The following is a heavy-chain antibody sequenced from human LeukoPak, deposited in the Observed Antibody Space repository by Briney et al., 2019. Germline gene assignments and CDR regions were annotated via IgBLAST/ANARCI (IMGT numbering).Heavy chain of an antibody. CDR1: GYTVTEND. V-gene: IGHV1-8*01. CDR3: ARGVGAVGDY. D-gene: IGHD1-26*01. CDR2: RNPGSGKS. J-gene: IGHJ4*02. Sequence: ASVKLSCKASGYTVTENDINWVRQAGGQGLEWMGWRNPGSGKSASAQRFQGRVNMTRDTSMNTAYMELSSLRSEDTAIYYCARGVGAVGDYWGQGTPVTVSS.